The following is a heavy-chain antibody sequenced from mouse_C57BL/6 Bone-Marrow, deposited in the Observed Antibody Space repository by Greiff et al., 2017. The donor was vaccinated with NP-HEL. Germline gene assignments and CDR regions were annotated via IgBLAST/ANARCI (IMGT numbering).Heavy chain of an antibody. V-gene: IGHV1-55*01. Sequence: QVQLKESGAELVKPGASVKMSCKASGYTFTSYWITWVKQRPGQGLEWIGDIYPGSGSTNYNEKFKSKATLTVDTSSSTAYMQLSSLTSEDSAVYYCARRYYDYDYYWGQGTTLTVSS. CDR1: GYTFTSYW. D-gene: IGHD2-4*01. J-gene: IGHJ2*01. CDR2: IYPGSGST. CDR3: ARRYYDYDYY.